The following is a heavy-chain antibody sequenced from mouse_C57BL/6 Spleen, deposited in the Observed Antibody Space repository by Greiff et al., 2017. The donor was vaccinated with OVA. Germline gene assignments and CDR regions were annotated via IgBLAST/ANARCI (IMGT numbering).Heavy chain of an antibody. D-gene: IGHD1-1*01. V-gene: IGHV1-52*01. CDR1: GYTFTSYW. CDR3: AREESSSLPFAY. CDR2: IDPSDSET. Sequence: QVQLQQPGAELVRPGSSVKLSCKASGYTFTSYWMHWVKQRPIQGLEWIGNIDPSDSETHYNQKFKDKATLTVDKSSSTAYRQLSSLTSEDSAVYYCAREESSSLPFAYWGQGTLVTVSA. J-gene: IGHJ3*01.